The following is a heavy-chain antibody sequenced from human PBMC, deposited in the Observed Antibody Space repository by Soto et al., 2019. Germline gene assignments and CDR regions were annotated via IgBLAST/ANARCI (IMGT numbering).Heavy chain of an antibody. Sequence: SEILSLTCAVSGGSIISGGYSWSWIRQPPGKGLEWIGYIYHSGSTYYNPSLKSRVTISVDRSKNQFSLKLSSVTAADTAVYYCARAVVTKYDYWGQGTLVTVSS. J-gene: IGHJ4*02. V-gene: IGHV4-30-2*01. CDR1: GGSIISGGYS. D-gene: IGHD2-15*01. CDR3: ARAVVTKYDY. CDR2: IYHSGST.